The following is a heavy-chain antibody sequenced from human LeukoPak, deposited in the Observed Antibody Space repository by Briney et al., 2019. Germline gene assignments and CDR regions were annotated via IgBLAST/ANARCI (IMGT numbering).Heavy chain of an antibody. CDR3: AKAGGGSSVRNWFDP. CDR2: ISGSGGST. D-gene: IGHD2-15*01. V-gene: IGHV3-23*01. J-gene: IGHJ5*02. Sequence: GGSLRLSCAASGFTFSSYAMSWVRQAPGKGLEWVSAISGSGGSTYYADSVKGRFTISRDNSKNTLYLQMNSLRAEDTAVYSCAKAGGGSSVRNWFDPWGQGTLVTVSS. CDR1: GFTFSSYA.